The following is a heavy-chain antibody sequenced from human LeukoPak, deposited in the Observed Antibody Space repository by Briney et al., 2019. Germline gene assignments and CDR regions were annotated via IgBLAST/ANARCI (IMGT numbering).Heavy chain of an antibody. CDR3: ARGGGYRYGDKYYFDY. Sequence: GGSLRLSCAASGFTLSDYYMTWIRQAPGKGPEWVSYISSSSSHTNYAGSVKGRFTISRDNAKNSLYLQVNSLRAEDTAVHYCARGGGYRYGDKYYFDYWSQGTLVTVSS. D-gene: IGHD5-18*01. J-gene: IGHJ4*02. V-gene: IGHV3-11*05. CDR1: GFTLSDYY. CDR2: ISSSSSHT.